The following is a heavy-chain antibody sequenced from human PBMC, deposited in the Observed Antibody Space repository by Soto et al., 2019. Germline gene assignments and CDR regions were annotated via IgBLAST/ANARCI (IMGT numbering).Heavy chain of an antibody. V-gene: IGHV1-69*13. CDR3: ARGRFLEWLPNDYYYYYGMDV. D-gene: IGHD3-3*01. CDR1: GGTFSSYA. CDR2: IIPIFGTA. J-gene: IGHJ6*02. Sequence: SVKVSCKASGGTFSSYAISWVRQAPGQGLEWMGGIIPIFGTANYAQKFQGRVTITADESTSTAYMELSSLRSEDTAVYYCARGRFLEWLPNDYYYYYGMDVWGQGTTVTVYS.